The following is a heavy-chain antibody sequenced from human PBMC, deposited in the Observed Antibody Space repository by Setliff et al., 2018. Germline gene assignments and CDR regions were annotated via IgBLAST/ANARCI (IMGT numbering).Heavy chain of an antibody. Sequence: PSETLSLTCVVYGDSFSDYYWSWIRQAPGKGPEWIEEINHRGSTNYSPSLRSRVTMSVDTSKKQLSLKLSSVTAADTAVYYCARSMIQRNYYCGLDVWGQGTTVTVSS. D-gene: IGHD3-16*01. CDR1: GDSFSDYY. J-gene: IGHJ6*02. CDR3: ARSMIQRNYYCGLDV. V-gene: IGHV4-34*01. CDR2: INHRGST.